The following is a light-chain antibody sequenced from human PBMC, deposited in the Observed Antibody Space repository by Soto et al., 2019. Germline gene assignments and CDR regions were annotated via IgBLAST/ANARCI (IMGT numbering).Light chain of an antibody. V-gene: IGLV3-1*01. CDR2: QDG. J-gene: IGLJ2*01. Sequence: SYELTQPPSVSVSPGQTASVTCSGNKLGDKYVSWYQQKAGQSPVVVIYQDGKRPSGIPERFSGSNSGNTATLTISGTKAMDEGEYYCAAWDSNTVVFGGGTKLTVL. CDR1: KLGDKY. CDR3: AAWDSNTVV.